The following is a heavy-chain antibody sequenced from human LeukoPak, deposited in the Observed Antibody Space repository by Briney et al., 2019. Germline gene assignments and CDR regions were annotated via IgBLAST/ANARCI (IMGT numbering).Heavy chain of an antibody. V-gene: IGHV4-59*12. CDR3: ARELSTSLGLFYYYYMDV. J-gene: IGHJ6*03. CDR2: IYYSGST. CDR1: GGSISSYY. D-gene: IGHD2-2*01. Sequence: SETLSLTCTVSGGSISSYYWSWIRQPPGKGLEWIGYIYYSGSTNYNPSLKSRVTISVDTSKNQFSLKLSSVTAADTAVYYCARELSTSLGLFYYYYMDVWGKGTTVTVSS.